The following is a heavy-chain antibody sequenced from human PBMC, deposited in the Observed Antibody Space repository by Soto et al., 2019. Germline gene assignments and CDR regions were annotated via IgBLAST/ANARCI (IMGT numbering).Heavy chain of an antibody. CDR2: ILNSGSS. V-gene: IGHV4-31*02. D-gene: IGHD6-6*01. CDR3: ARGNLDLSIHPSFYN. J-gene: IGHJ4*02. Sequence: PSETLSLTCTVSGGSVTSGGFFWIWVRQHPGKVLEWIGHILNSGSSYPRPSLKSRLTLSVDTSTNQLSVTLTAVLAADTAVSFCARGNLDLSIHPSFYNWVQEIWVT. CDR1: GGSVTSGGFF.